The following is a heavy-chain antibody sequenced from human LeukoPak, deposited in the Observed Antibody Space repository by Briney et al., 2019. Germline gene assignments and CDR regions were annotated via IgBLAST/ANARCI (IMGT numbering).Heavy chain of an antibody. D-gene: IGHD3-10*01. CDR1: GGSISSGSYY. Sequence: PSETLSLTCTVSGGSISSGSYYWSWIRQPAGKGLEWIGRIYTSGSTNYNPSLKSRVTISVDTSKNQFSLKLRSVTAADTAVYYCARGLFYYGSGSYRPYSFDHWGQGTLVTVSS. J-gene: IGHJ4*02. V-gene: IGHV4-61*02. CDR2: IYTSGST. CDR3: ARGLFYYGSGSYRPYSFDH.